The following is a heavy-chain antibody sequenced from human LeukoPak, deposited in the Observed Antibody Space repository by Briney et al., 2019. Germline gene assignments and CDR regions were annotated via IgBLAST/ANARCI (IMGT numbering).Heavy chain of an antibody. CDR3: SRDFVGAEDY. D-gene: IGHD3-16*01. V-gene: IGHV3-74*01. Sequence: GGSLRLSCSASGFTISSYWMHWVRQAPGKGLVWVSRINPAGSVTYHADSVRGRFTISRDTATNTLYLEMNSLRAEDTAVYYCSRDFVGAEDYWGQGTLVTVSS. J-gene: IGHJ4*02. CDR1: GFTISSYW. CDR2: INPAGSVT.